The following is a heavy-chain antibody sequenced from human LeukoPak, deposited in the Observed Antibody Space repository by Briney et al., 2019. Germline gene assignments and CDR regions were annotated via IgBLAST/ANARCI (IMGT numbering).Heavy chain of an antibody. CDR2: IIPILGIA. V-gene: IGHV1-69*04. D-gene: IGHD1-1*01. Sequence: SVKVSCKASGGTFSSYAISWVRQAPGQGLEWMGRIIPILGIANYAQKFQGRVTITADISTSTAYMELSSLRSEDTAVYYCARYLPGTTPYYYYGMDVWGQGTTVTVSS. CDR1: GGTFSSYA. J-gene: IGHJ6*02. CDR3: ARYLPGTTPYYYYGMDV.